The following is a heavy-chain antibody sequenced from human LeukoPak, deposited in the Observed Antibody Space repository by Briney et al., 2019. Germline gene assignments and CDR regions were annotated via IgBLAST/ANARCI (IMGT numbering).Heavy chain of an antibody. CDR3: ARAPFYYDSSGYPYFDG. V-gene: IGHV3-53*01. D-gene: IGHD3-22*01. CDR1: GFTISTNY. CDR2: MYTGGST. J-gene: IGHJ4*02. Sequence: AGSLRLSCAASGFTISTNYMSWVRQAPGKGLEWVSVMYTGGSTYYADSVKGRFTISRDNSKNTLYLQMNSLRAEDTALYYCARAPFYYDSSGYPYFDGWGQGTLVTVSS.